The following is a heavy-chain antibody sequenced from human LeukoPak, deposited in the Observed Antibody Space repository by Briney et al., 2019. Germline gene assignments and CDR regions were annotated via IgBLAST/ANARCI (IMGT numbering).Heavy chain of an antibody. CDR2: ISGSGGST. V-gene: IGHV3-23*01. Sequence: QSGGSLRLSCAASGFTFSSYAMSWVRQAPGKGLEWVSAISGSGGSTYYADSVKGRFTISRDNSKNTLYLQMNSLRAEDTAVYYCAKDCDPTYYYGSGSHDYWGQGTLVTVSS. D-gene: IGHD3-10*01. J-gene: IGHJ4*02. CDR3: AKDCDPTYYYGSGSHDY. CDR1: GFTFSSYA.